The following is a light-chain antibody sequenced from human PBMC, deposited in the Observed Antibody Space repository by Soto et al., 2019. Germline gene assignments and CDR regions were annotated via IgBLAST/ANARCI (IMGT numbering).Light chain of an antibody. CDR1: QDIRNF. Sequence: DIQMTQSPTSMSASVGDRVTITCWASQDIRNFVAWYQQKPRKAPKLLIYAAYTLQSGVPSRFNGSGARTDFILTINSLQTEDVATYSCKKYSSVPVFGPGTKVEIK. J-gene: IGKJ3*01. CDR2: AAY. CDR3: KKYSSVPV. V-gene: IGKV1-27*01.